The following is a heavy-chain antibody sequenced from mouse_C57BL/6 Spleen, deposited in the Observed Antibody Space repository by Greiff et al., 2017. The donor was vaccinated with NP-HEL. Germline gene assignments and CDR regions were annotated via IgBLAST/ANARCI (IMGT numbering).Heavy chain of an antibody. D-gene: IGHD2-4*01. CDR3: ARDDYDGGYFDY. Sequence: EVKLMESGGGLVKPGGSLKLSCAASGFTFSDYGMHWVRQAPEKGLEWVAYISSGSSTIYYADTVKGRFTISRDNAKNTLFLQMTSLRSEDTAMYYCARDDYDGGYFDYWGQGTTLTVSS. V-gene: IGHV5-17*01. CDR2: ISSGSSTI. CDR1: GFTFSDYG. J-gene: IGHJ2*01.